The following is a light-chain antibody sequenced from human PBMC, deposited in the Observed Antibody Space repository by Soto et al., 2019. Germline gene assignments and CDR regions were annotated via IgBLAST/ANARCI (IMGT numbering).Light chain of an antibody. CDR3: QQYSSSRT. CDR2: GGS. V-gene: IGKV3-20*01. CDR1: QSVSSNH. Sequence: IVLTQSRGALSLSPGERASLPCRASQSVSSNHLAWYQQKPGQAPRLLIYGGSSRASGIPVRFSGSGAETEFPLTITRLEPEDSAMYYCQQYSSSRTFGQGTKVDIK. J-gene: IGKJ1*01.